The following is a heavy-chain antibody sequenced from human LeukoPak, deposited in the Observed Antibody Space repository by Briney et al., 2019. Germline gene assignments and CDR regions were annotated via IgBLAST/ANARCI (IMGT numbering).Heavy chain of an antibody. CDR1: GYTFTSYS. CDR2: ISAYNGNT. Sequence: WASVKVSCKPAGYTFTSYSISWVRQAPGQGLEWMGWISAYNGNTDSAQKLQGRFTMTTDTSTSTAYMELRSLRSDDTAVYYCARGQYFDFWGQGTLVTVSS. V-gene: IGHV1-18*01. CDR3: ARGQYFDF. J-gene: IGHJ4*02.